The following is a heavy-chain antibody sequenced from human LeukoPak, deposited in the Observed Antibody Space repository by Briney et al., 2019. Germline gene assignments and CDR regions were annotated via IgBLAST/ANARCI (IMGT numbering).Heavy chain of an antibody. Sequence: PGGSLRLSCAASGFSFSNFAMTWVRQAPGKGLEWVSTISGSGDDTHYADSVKGRFTISRDNSKNTLYLQMNSLRAEDTAVYYCAKASSGQTARYFDYWGQGTLVTVSS. CDR2: ISGSGDDT. CDR1: GFSFSNFA. J-gene: IGHJ4*02. CDR3: AKASSGQTARYFDY. D-gene: IGHD6-19*01. V-gene: IGHV3-23*01.